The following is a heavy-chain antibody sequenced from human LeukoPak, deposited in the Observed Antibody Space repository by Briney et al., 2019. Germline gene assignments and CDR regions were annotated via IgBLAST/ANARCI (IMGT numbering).Heavy chain of an antibody. J-gene: IGHJ4*02. CDR3: ASRGVDYGDFVDY. V-gene: IGHV3-21*01. Sequence: PGGSLRLSCAASGFTFNSYSMNWVRQAPGKGLEWVSSISSSSSYIYYADSVKGQFTISRDNAKNSLYLQMNSLRAEDTAVYYCASRGVDYGDFVDYWGQGTLVTVSS. CDR2: ISSSSSYI. CDR1: GFTFNSYS. D-gene: IGHD4-17*01.